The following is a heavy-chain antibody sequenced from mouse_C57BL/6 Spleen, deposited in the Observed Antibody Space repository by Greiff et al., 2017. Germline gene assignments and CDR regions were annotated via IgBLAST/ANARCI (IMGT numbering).Heavy chain of an antibody. Sequence: EVQGVESGGDLVKPGGSLKLSCAASGFTFSSYGMSWVRQTPDKRLEWVATISSGGSYTYYPDSVKGRFTISRDHAKNTLYLQMSSLKSEDTAMYYCARQTTVVATRYYFDYWGQGTTLTVSS. D-gene: IGHD1-1*01. CDR3: ARQTTVVATRYYFDY. J-gene: IGHJ2*01. V-gene: IGHV5-6*01. CDR2: ISSGGSYT. CDR1: GFTFSSYG.